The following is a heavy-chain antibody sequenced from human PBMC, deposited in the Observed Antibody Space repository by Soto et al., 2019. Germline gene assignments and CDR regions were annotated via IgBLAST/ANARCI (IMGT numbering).Heavy chain of an antibody. CDR2: IIPIFTKP. CDR3: ARTGDIVVVGDFYYGMDV. D-gene: IGHD2-2*01. Sequence: QVQLVQSGAEVKMPGSSVKVSCTASGGTFDTYALSWVRQAPGQGLEWLGGIIPIFTKPTYARKFQGRFPITADESTTTVCPDLSSLTSDEAAVYYCARTGDIVVVGDFYYGMDVWGQGTTVIVSS. CDR1: GGTFDTYA. J-gene: IGHJ6*02. V-gene: IGHV1-69*01.